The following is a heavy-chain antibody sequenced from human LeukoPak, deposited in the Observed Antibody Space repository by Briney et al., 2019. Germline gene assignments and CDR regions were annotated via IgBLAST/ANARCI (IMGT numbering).Heavy chain of an antibody. D-gene: IGHD6-6*01. V-gene: IGHV4-59*01. J-gene: IGHJ5*02. CDR3: ARGSSEGSWFDP. CDR2: IYYSGST. Sequence: SETLSLTCTVSGGSITNYHWTWVRQPAGKGLEWIGYIYYSGSTNYNPSLKSRVTISVDTSKNQFSLKLSSVTAADTAVYYCARGSSEGSWFDPWGQGTLVTVSS. CDR1: GGSITNYH.